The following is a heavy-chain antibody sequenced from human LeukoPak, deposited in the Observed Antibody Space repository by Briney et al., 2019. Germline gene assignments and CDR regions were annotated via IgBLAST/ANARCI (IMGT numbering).Heavy chain of an antibody. D-gene: IGHD6-19*01. CDR3: ARGLIAVAGLDY. V-gene: IGHV3-21*01. J-gene: IGHJ4*02. CDR2: ISSSSSYI. CDR1: GFSFSSYS. Sequence: GGSLRLSCAASGFSFSSYSMNWVRQAPGKGLEWVSSISSSSSYIYYADSVKGRVTISRDNAKNSLYLQMNSLRAEDTAVYYCARGLIAVAGLDYWGQGTLVTVSS.